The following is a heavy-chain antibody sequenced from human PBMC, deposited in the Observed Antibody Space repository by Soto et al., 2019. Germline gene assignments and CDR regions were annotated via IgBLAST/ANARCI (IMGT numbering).Heavy chain of an antibody. V-gene: IGHV2-26*01. J-gene: IGHJ5*02. Sequence: KESGPVLVKPTETLTLTCTVSGFSLSNARMGVSWIRQPPGKALEWLAHIFSNDEKSYSTSLKSRLTISKDTSKSQVVLTMTNIDPVDTATYYCARIGYYYGSGSYSSYNWFDPWGQGTLVTVSS. CDR1: GFSLSNARMG. CDR2: IFSNDEK. D-gene: IGHD3-10*01. CDR3: ARIGYYYGSGSYSSYNWFDP.